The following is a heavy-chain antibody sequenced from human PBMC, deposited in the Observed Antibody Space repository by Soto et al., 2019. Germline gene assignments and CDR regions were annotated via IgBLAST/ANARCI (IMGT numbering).Heavy chain of an antibody. CDR1: GLMSADYS. J-gene: IGHJ6*02. CDR2: IHWNGYST. Sequence: GGSLAVACVASGLMSADYSMSRVRQGPGIGLEWVAGIHWNGYSTGYADSVKGRFTISRDNAKNSLYLQMNSLRAEDTAFYYCASLGSGSYRGGYYYYDMDVWGQGT. D-gene: IGHD3-10*01. CDR3: ASLGSGSYRGGYYYYDMDV. V-gene: IGHV3-20*04.